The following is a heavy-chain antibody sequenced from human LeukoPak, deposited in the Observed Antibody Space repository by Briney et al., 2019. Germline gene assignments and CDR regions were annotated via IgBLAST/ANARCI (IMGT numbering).Heavy chain of an antibody. CDR3: ARDHDYGDYDY. CDR2: ISSSGNTI. D-gene: IGHD4-17*01. Sequence: GGSLRLSCAASGFTFSGYYMSWIRQAPGKGLEWASYISSSGNTIYYADSVKGRFTISRGNAKNSLFLQMNSLRAEDTALYYCARDHDYGDYDYWGQGTLVTVSS. V-gene: IGHV3-11*04. J-gene: IGHJ4*02. CDR1: GFTFSGYY.